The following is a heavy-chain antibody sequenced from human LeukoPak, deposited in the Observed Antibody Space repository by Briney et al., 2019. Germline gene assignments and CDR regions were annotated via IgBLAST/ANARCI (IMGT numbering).Heavy chain of an antibody. D-gene: IGHD2-15*01. V-gene: IGHV1-8*03. CDR1: GYTFTSYD. CDR3: ARASHRYCSGGSCCSGY. CDR2: MNPNSDNT. J-gene: IGHJ4*02. Sequence: ASVKVSCKASGYTFTSYDINWVRQATGQGLEWMGWMNPNSDNTVYAQKFQGRVTITRNTSISTAYMELSSLRSEDTAVYYCARASHRYCSGGSCCSGYWGQGTLVTVSS.